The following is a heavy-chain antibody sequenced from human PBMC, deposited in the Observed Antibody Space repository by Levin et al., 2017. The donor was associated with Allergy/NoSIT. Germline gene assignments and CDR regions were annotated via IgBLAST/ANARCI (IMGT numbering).Heavy chain of an antibody. CDR1: GFTFDDYA. J-gene: IGHJ6*02. Sequence: GGSLRLSCAASGFTFDDYAMHWVRQAPGKGLEWVSGISWNSGSIGYADSVKGRFTISRDNAKNSLYLQMNSLRAEDTALYYCAKDLQHGYYYGMDVWGQGTTVTVSS. V-gene: IGHV3-9*01. CDR3: AKDLQHGYYYGMDV. CDR2: ISWNSGSI.